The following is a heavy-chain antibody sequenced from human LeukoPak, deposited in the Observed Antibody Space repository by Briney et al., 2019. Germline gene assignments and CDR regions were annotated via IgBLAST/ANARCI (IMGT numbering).Heavy chain of an antibody. CDR1: GFTFSSYW. V-gene: IGHV3-74*01. Sequence: PGGSLRLSCAASGFTFSSYWMHWVRQAPGKGLVWVSRINSDGSSTSYADSVKGRFTISRDNAKNTLYLQMNSLRAEDTAVYYCARVDYYDSSGYLTYYYYYYMDVWGKGTTVTVS. J-gene: IGHJ6*03. CDR2: INSDGSST. D-gene: IGHD3-22*01. CDR3: ARVDYYDSSGYLTYYYYYYMDV.